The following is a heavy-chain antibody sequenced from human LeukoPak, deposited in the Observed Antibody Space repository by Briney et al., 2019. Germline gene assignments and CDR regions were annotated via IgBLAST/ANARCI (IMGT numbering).Heavy chain of an antibody. CDR2: ISAYNGNT. D-gene: IGHD3-22*01. J-gene: IGHJ5*02. V-gene: IGHV1-18*01. CDR1: GYTFTSYG. Sequence: ASVKVSCKASGYTFTSYGISWVRQAPGQGLEWMGWISAYNGNTNYAQKLQGRVTMTTDTSTSTAYMEQRSLRSDDTAVYYCARTAPSPYDSSGYYYDEFDPWGQGTLVTVSS. CDR3: ARTAPSPYDSSGYYYDEFDP.